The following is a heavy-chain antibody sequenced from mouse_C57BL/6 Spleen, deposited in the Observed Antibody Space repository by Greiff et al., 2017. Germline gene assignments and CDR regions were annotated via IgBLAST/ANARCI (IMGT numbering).Heavy chain of an antibody. J-gene: IGHJ1*03. D-gene: IGHD1-1*02. CDR2: IYPGGGDT. Sequence: VQLQQSGPELVKPGASVKISCKASGYAFSSSWMNWVKQRPGKGLEWIGRIYPGGGDTNYNGKFKGKATLTADKSSRTAYMQLSSLTSEDSAVYFCARDYGYFDVWGTGTTVTVSS. V-gene: IGHV1-82*01. CDR3: ARDYGYFDV. CDR1: GYAFSSSW.